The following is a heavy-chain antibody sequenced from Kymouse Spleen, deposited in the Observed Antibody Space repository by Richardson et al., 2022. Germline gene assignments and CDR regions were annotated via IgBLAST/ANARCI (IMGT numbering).Heavy chain of an antibody. D-gene: IGHD1-1*01. J-gene: IGHJ6*02. CDR3: ARDYNWNGYYYYYGMDV. CDR1: GFTFSSYS. CDR2: ISSSSSYI. Sequence: EVQLVESGGGLVKPGGSLRLSCAASGFTFSSYSMNWVRQAPGKGLEWVSSISSSSSYIYYADSVKGRFTISRDNAKNSLYLQMNSLRAEDTAVYYCARDYNWNGYYYYYGMDVWGQGTTVTVSS. V-gene: IGHV3-21*03.